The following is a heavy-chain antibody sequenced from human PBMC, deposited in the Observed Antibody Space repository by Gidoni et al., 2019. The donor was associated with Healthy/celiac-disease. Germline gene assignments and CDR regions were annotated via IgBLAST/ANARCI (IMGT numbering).Heavy chain of an antibody. J-gene: IGHJ1*01. CDR2: ISYDGSNK. D-gene: IGHD6-19*01. CDR3: ARDDIAVAGIYFQH. Sequence: QVQLVESGGGVVQPGRSLSLSCAASGFTFRSYAMHWVRQAPGKGLEWVAVISYDGSNKYYADSVKCRFTISRDNSKNTLYLQMNSLRAEDTAVYYCARDDIAVAGIYFQHWGQGTLVTVSS. V-gene: IGHV3-30*04. CDR1: GFTFRSYA.